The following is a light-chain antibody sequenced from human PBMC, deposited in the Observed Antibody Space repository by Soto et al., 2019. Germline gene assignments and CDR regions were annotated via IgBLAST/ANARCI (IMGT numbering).Light chain of an antibody. V-gene: IGLV2-11*01. CDR1: SRDVGAYNY. J-gene: IGLJ1*01. CDR2: DVN. Sequence: QSVLTQPRSVSGSPGQSVAISCTGTSRDVGAYNYVSWYQQVPGEVPKLIIYDVNKRPSGVPDRFSGSKSGNTASLTISGLQAEDEADYYCCSYGAWCFGSGTKLTVL. CDR3: CSYGAWC.